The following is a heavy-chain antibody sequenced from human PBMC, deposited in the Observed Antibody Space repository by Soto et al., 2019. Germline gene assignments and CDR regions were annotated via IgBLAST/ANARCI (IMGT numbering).Heavy chain of an antibody. Sequence: QVQLVESGGGVVQPGKSLRLSCAASGFTFSTYGMHWVRQAPGKGLEWVAVILYDGSNKYYADSVKGRFTIARDNSKNTLYLQMNSLRAEDTAVYYCARDPNWGYWYFDLWGRGTLVTVFS. J-gene: IGHJ2*01. CDR3: ARDPNWGYWYFDL. V-gene: IGHV3-33*01. CDR2: ILYDGSNK. D-gene: IGHD7-27*01. CDR1: GFTFSTYG.